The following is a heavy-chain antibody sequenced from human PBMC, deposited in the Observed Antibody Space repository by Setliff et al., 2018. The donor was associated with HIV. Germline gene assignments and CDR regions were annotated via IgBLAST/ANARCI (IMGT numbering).Heavy chain of an antibody. D-gene: IGHD1-1*01. CDR1: GGSISSGDYF. CDR3: ASQPSGHFYYYMHV. V-gene: IGHV4-31*03. Sequence: PSETLSLTCTVSGGSISSGDYFWSWIRQHPGKGLEYIGYFSYSGNIYYNPSLKSRVTISVDTSKNQFSLKVSSVTGADTGVYYCASQPSGHFYYYMHVWGKGTTVTVSS. CDR2: FSYSGNI. J-gene: IGHJ6*03.